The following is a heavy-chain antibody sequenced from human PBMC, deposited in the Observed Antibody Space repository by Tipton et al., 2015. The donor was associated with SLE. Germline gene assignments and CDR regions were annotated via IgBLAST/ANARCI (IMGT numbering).Heavy chain of an antibody. CDR2: ISWNSGRI. D-gene: IGHD1-1*01. CDR3: AKDFRTTWNY. CDR1: GFTFDDYA. V-gene: IGHV3-9*01. Sequence: SLRLSCAASGFTFDDYAMHWVRQAPGKGLEWVSGISWNSGRIGYADSVKGRFTISRDNAKNSLYLQMNSLRVEDTALYYCAKDFRTTWNYWGQGTLVAVSS. J-gene: IGHJ4*02.